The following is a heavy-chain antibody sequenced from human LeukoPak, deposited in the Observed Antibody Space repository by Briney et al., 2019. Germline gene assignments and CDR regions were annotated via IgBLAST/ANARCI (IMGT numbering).Heavy chain of an antibody. D-gene: IGHD3-16*01. CDR3: AKDRRPTAIITYPSD. Sequence: PGGSLRLSCAASGFTFSSYAMSWVRQAPGKGLEWVSALSASDGNTYYADSVKGRFTISRDNSKNTLYLQMNSLTAEDTAVYYCAKDRRPTAIITYPSDWGQGTLVTVSS. J-gene: IGHJ4*02. CDR2: LSASDGNT. V-gene: IGHV3-23*01. CDR1: GFTFSSYA.